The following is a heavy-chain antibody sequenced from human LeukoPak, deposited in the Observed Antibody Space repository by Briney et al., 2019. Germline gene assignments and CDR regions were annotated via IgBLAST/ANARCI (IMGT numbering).Heavy chain of an antibody. CDR2: IYSGGST. CDR3: ARDTGWYFDL. D-gene: IGHD4-17*01. Sequence: GGSLRLSCAASGFTFSDYYMSWVRQAPGKWLEWVSVIYSGGSTYYADSVKGRFTISRHNSKNTLYLQMNSLRAEDTAVYYCARDTGWYFDLWGRGTLVTVSS. V-gene: IGHV3-66*01. CDR1: GFTFSDYY. J-gene: IGHJ2*01.